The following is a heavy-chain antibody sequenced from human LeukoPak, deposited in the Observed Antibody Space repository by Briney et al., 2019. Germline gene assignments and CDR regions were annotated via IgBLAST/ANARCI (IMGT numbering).Heavy chain of an antibody. CDR2: INHSGST. CDR3: ARGVENDYVWGSYRYRGSPFDP. Sequence: SETLSPTCAVYGGSFSGYYWSWIRQPPGKGLEWIGEINHSGSTNYNPSLKSRVTISVDTSKNQFSLKLSSVTAADTAVYYCARGVENDYVWGSYRYRGSPFDPWGQGTLVTVSS. CDR1: GGSFSGYY. D-gene: IGHD3-16*02. V-gene: IGHV4-34*01. J-gene: IGHJ5*02.